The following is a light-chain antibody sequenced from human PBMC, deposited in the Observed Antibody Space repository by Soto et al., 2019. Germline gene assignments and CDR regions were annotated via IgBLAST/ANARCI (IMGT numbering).Light chain of an antibody. CDR3: QQYGSSPLT. CDR1: QSVSSSY. J-gene: IGKJ4*01. Sequence: EFVLTQSPGTLSLSPGERATLSCRASQSVSSSYLAWYQQKPGQAPRLLIYGASSRATGIPDRFSGSGSGTAFTLIISRREPEDFAVYYCQQYGSSPLTFGGGTKVEIK. CDR2: GAS. V-gene: IGKV3-20*01.